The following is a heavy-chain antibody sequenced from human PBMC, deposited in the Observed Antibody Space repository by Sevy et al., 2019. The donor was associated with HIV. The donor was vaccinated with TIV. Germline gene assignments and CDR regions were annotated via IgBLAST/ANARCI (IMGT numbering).Heavy chain of an antibody. Sequence: ASVKVSCKASGYTFTGYYMHWVRQAPGQGLEWKGRINPNSGGTNYAQKFQGRVTMTRDTSISTAYMELSRLRSDDTAVYYCARDQSTTGTTGYDAFDIWGQGTMVTVSS. CDR3: ARDQSTTGTTGYDAFDI. D-gene: IGHD1-1*01. CDR1: GYTFTGYY. CDR2: INPNSGGT. V-gene: IGHV1-2*06. J-gene: IGHJ3*02.